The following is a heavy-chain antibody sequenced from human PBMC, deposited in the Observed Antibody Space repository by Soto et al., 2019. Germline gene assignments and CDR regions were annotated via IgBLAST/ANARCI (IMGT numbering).Heavy chain of an antibody. V-gene: IGHV3-23*01. D-gene: IGHD3-10*01. CDR1: GFTFSTYA. Sequence: EVQLLESGGGLVQPGGSLRLSCSTSGFTFSTYAMNWVRQAPGKGLEWVSALSGSGGTTYYADSVRGRFTISRDNSKNTLFLRMNSLRAEDTALYYCAKQRAGYGSGSDTYYFDFWGQGTPVTVSS. CDR3: AKQRAGYGSGSDTYYFDF. J-gene: IGHJ4*02. CDR2: LSGSGGTT.